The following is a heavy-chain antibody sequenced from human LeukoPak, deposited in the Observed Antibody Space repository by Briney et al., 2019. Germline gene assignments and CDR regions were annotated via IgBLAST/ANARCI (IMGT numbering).Heavy chain of an antibody. J-gene: IGHJ4*02. D-gene: IGHD5-18*01. V-gene: IGHV3-30*04. CDR3: ARDLLDTAMAAFDY. Sequence: PGRSLRLSCAASGFTFSSYAMHWVRQAPGKGLEWVAVISYDGSNKYYADSVKGRFTISRDNSKSTLYLQMNSLRAEDTAVYYCARDLLDTAMAAFDYWGQGTLVTVSS. CDR2: ISYDGSNK. CDR1: GFTFSSYA.